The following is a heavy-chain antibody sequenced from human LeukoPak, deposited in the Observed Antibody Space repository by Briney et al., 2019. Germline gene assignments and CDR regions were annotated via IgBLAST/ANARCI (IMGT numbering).Heavy chain of an antibody. J-gene: IGHJ6*02. CDR1: GYTFTSYA. CDR2: INAGNGNT. CDR3: ARESSGWFYYYYYGMDV. D-gene: IGHD6-19*01. V-gene: IGHV1-3*01. Sequence: ASVKVSCKASGYTFTSYAMHWVRQAPGQRLEWMGWINAGNGNTKYSQKFQGRVTITRDTSASTAYMELSSLRSEDTAVYYCARESSGWFYYYYYGMDVWGQGTTVIVSS.